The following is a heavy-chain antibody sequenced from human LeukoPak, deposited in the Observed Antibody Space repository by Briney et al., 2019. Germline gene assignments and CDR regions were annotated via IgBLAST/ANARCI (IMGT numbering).Heavy chain of an antibody. CDR3: ARATTVTTAVDY. CDR2: INHSGST. Sequence: SETLSLTCAVYGGSFSGYYWNWIRQPPGKGLEWIGEINHSGSTNYNPSLKSRVTISVDTSKNQFSLKLSSVTAADTAVYYCARATTVTTAVDYWGQGTLVTVSS. CDR1: GGSFSGYY. V-gene: IGHV4-34*01. D-gene: IGHD4-17*01. J-gene: IGHJ4*02.